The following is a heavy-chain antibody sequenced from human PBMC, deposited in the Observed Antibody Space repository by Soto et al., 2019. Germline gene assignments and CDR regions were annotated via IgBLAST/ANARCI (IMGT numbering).Heavy chain of an antibody. D-gene: IGHD3-10*01. CDR2: ISYNGSNK. J-gene: IGHJ6*02. Sequence: QVQLVESGGGVVQPGRSLRLSCAASGFTFRSYAMHWVRQAPGKGLEWVSVISYNGSNKYNADSVKGRFSISRDNSKNPLYLQMNSLSTEATAVYFCARVGDGSYYHYGMDVWDQGTTVTVSS. CDR1: GFTFRSYA. CDR3: ARVGDGSYYHYGMDV. V-gene: IGHV3-30-3*01.